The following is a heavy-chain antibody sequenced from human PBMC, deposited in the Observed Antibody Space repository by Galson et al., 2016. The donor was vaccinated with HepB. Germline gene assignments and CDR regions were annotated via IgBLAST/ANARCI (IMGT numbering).Heavy chain of an antibody. CDR2: XNSDGXXT. CDR3: ARGRDNYDFWSGQRYYYGMDV. J-gene: IGHJ6*02. Sequence: SLRLSCAASGFIFSSNAMHWXRQAXXKGLXXVSXXNSDGXXTTYADSVKGRFTISRDNAKNILYLQMNSLRAEDTAVYYCARGRDNYDFWSGQRYYYGMDVWGQGTTVSVSS. D-gene: IGHD3-3*01. V-gene: IGHV3-74*01. CDR1: GFIFSSNA.